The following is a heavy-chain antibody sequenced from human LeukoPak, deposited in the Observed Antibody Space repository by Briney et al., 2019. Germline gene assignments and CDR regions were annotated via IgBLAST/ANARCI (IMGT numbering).Heavy chain of an antibody. CDR3: ARGRDIVATIREYGMDV. D-gene: IGHD5-12*01. CDR2: IYSGGST. Sequence: PGGSLRLSCAASGFTVSSNYMSWVRQAPGKGLEWVSDIYSGGSTYYADSVKGRFTISRDNSKNTLYLQMNSLRAEDTAVYYCARGRDIVATIREYGMDVWGQGTTVTVSS. V-gene: IGHV3-66*01. J-gene: IGHJ6*02. CDR1: GFTVSSNY.